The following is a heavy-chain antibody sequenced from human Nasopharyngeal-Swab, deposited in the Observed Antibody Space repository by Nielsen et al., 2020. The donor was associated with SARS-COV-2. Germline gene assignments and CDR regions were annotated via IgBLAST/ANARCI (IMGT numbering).Heavy chain of an antibody. Sequence: SQTLSLTCTVSGGSISSSSYYWGWPRQPPGKGLEWIGSIYYSGSTYYNPSLKSRVTISVDTSKNQFSLKLSSVTAADTAVYYCARLLTIFGVVSAAIDYWGQGTLVTVSS. CDR1: GGSISSSSYY. V-gene: IGHV4-39*01. J-gene: IGHJ4*02. D-gene: IGHD3-3*01. CDR3: ARLLTIFGVVSAAIDY. CDR2: IYYSGST.